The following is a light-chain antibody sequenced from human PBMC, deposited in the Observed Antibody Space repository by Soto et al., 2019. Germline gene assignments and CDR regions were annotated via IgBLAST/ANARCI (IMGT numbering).Light chain of an antibody. Sequence: EIVMTQSPATLSVSPGARATFSCRASQSVGGNLAWYQQKPGQGPRLLIYGVSSRATGIPDRFSGSGSGTDFTLTISRLEPEDFAVYYCEQYGSSPRTFGQGTKVDIK. CDR3: EQYGSSPRT. J-gene: IGKJ1*01. CDR2: GVS. V-gene: IGKV3-20*01. CDR1: QSVGGN.